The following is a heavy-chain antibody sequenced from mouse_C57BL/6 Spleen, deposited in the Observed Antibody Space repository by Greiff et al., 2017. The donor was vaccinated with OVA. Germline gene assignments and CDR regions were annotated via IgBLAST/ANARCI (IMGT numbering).Heavy chain of an antibody. V-gene: IGHV1-26*01. J-gene: IGHJ4*01. CDR3: ARRYYGTAAMDY. D-gene: IGHD2-1*01. CDR2: INPNNGGT. Sequence: VQLQQSGPELVKPGASVKISCKASGYTFTDYYMNWVKQSHGKSLEWIGDINPNNGGTSYNQKLKGKATLTVDKSSSTAYMELRSLTSEDSAVYYCARRYYGTAAMDYWGQGTSVTVSS. CDR1: GYTFTDYY.